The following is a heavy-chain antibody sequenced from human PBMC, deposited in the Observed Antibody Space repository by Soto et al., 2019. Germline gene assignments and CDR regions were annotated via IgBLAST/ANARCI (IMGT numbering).Heavy chain of an antibody. CDR2: IKPDGSER. V-gene: IGHV3-7*04. J-gene: IGHJ4*02. D-gene: IGHD7-27*01. CDR3: ATDLNWEQY. Sequence: EVQLVESGGGLVQPGGSLRLSCAASGFTFGTYWRTWVRQAPGKGLECVGNIKPDGSERYYVDSVKGRFTISRDNAKNSLYLHMNGLRAEDTAVYYCATDLNWEQYWGQGTLVTVSS. CDR1: GFTFGTYW.